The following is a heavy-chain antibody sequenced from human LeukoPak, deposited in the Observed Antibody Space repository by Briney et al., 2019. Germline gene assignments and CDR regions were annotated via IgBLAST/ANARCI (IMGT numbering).Heavy chain of an antibody. CDR3: TRESGPYCPFGY. CDR2: ISLTGRT. J-gene: IGHJ4*02. Sequence: PSETLSLTCGVSGGSITSTNWWSWVRQPLGQGLEWIGEISLTGRTNCNPSLIGRVIMSLDESRNQLSLTLTSVTAADTAMYYCTRESGPYCPFGYWGQGTLVVVPS. CDR1: GGSITSTNW. D-gene: IGHD1-26*01. V-gene: IGHV4-4*02.